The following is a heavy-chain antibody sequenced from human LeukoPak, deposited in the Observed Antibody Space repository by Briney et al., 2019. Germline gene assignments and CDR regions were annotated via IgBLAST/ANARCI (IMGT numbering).Heavy chain of an antibody. D-gene: IGHD2-2*01. Sequence: PGESLRLSCAASGFTFSSYGMHWVRQAPGKGLEWVAVISYDGSNKYYADSVKGRFAISRDNAKNSLYLQMNSLRAEDTAVYFCARDMTGYCTSSSCFGGLCDYWGQGTLVTVSS. CDR2: ISYDGSNK. CDR1: GFTFSSYG. V-gene: IGHV3-30*03. CDR3: ARDMTGYCTSSSCFGGLCDY. J-gene: IGHJ4*02.